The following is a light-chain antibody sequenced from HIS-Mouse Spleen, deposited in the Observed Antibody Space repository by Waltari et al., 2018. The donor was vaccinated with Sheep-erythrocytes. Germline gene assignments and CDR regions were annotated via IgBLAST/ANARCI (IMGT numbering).Light chain of an antibody. CDR3: SSYTSSSTLWV. CDR1: SSAVGGYHY. J-gene: IGLJ3*02. CDR2: EVS. V-gene: IGLV2-14*01. Sequence: SALTQPASVSGSPGQSITISCTGTSSAVGGYHYVSWYQQHPGKAPKLMIYEVSNRPSGVSNRFSGSKSGNTASLTISGLQAEDEADYYCSSYTSSSTLWVFGGGTKLTVL.